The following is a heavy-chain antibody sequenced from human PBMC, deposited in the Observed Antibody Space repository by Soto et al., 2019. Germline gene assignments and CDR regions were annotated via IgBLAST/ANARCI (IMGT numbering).Heavy chain of an antibody. D-gene: IGHD2-15*01. CDR3: ARDDVLCDGGRCYGVPLDV. CDR1: GFNISSKD. CDR2: IQSGGPT. V-gene: IGHV3-66*01. J-gene: IGHJ6*04. Sequence: GGSLRVSCAAAGFNISSKDMSWVRQAPGKGLEWVSLIQSGGPTYYADSVKGRFTISRDTSENTVHLQMDSLRAEDTAVYYCARDDVLCDGGRCYGVPLDVRGKGTTVTVSS.